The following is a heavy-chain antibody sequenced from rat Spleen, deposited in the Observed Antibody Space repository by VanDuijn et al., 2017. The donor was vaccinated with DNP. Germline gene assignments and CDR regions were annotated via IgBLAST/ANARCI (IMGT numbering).Heavy chain of an antibody. CDR2: INYDGTST. CDR3: TTEGDSTGITPYAMDA. J-gene: IGHJ4*01. CDR1: GFTFSNYD. V-gene: IGHV5-7*01. D-gene: IGHD1-9*01. Sequence: HLVESGGGLVQPGRSMKLSCAASGFTFSNYDMAWVRQAPKKGLEWVATINYDGTSTYYRDSVRGRFTISRDNAKSTLYLQMDSLRSEDTATYYCTTEGDSTGITPYAMDAWGQGTSVTVSS.